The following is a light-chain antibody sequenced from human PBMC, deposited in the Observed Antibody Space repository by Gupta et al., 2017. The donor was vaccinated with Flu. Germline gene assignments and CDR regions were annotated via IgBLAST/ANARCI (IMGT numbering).Light chain of an antibody. Sequence: SANIGSKTVNWYQQLPGTAPKLLIYSNIQRPPGVPDRVSCSKSGTSASLATIWLQSEDEADYYCAAWDDSLNARVFGGGTKLTVL. CDR1: SANIGSKT. V-gene: IGLV1-44*01. CDR3: AAWDDSLNARV. CDR2: SNI. J-gene: IGLJ3*02.